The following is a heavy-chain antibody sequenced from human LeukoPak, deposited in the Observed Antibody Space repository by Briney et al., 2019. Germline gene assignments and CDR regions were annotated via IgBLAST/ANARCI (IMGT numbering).Heavy chain of an antibody. CDR2: ISYDGSNK. V-gene: IGHV3-30*03. CDR3: ARDLTVGATVRYFDY. J-gene: IGHJ4*02. Sequence: GGSLRLSCAASGFTFSSYGMHWVRQAPGKGLEWVAVISYDGSNKYYADSVKGRFTISRDNSKNTLYLQMNSLRAEDTAVYYCARDLTVGATVRYFDYWGQGTLVTVSS. CDR1: GFTFSSYG. D-gene: IGHD1-26*01.